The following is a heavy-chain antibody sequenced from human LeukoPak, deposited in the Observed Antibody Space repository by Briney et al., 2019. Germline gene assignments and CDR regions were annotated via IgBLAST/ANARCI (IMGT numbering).Heavy chain of an antibody. CDR1: RFAFSRYA. CDR3: ARAPTGMDV. CDR2: ISYDGSNK. J-gene: IGHJ6*02. V-gene: IGHV3-30*04. Sequence: GGSLRLSCVASRFAFSRYAMHWVRQAPGKGLGWVTAISYDGSNKYYTDSVKGRFSISRDDSKNTLYLEMNSLTIEDTAMYYCARAPTGMDVWGQGTTVIVS.